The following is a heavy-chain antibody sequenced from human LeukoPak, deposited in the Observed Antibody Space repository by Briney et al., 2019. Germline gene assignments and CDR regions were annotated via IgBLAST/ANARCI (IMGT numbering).Heavy chain of an antibody. CDR2: INPSGGST. D-gene: IGHD6-19*01. V-gene: IGHV1-46*01. J-gene: IGHJ4*02. CDR1: GYTFTSYY. CDR3: ATLSGPYSSGSRENDY. Sequence: GASVKVSCKASGYTFTSYYMHWVRQAPGQGLEWTGIINPSGGSTSYAQKFQGRVTMTRDTSTSTVYMELSSLRSEDTAVYYCATLSGPYSSGSRENDYWDQGTLVTVSS.